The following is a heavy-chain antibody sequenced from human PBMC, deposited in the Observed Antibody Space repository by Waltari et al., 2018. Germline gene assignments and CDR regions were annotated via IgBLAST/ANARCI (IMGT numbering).Heavy chain of an antibody. J-gene: IGHJ3*02. Sequence: QVQLQESGPGLVKPSETLSRTCTVSGGSISSYSWSWIRQPPGKGLEWIGYIYYSGSTNYNPALKSRVTISVDTSKNQFSLKLSSVTAADTAVYYCARVESVWYDILTGSAAFDIWGQGTMVTVSS. V-gene: IGHV4-59*01. CDR1: GGSISSYS. D-gene: IGHD3-9*01. CDR2: IYYSGST. CDR3: ARVESVWYDILTGSAAFDI.